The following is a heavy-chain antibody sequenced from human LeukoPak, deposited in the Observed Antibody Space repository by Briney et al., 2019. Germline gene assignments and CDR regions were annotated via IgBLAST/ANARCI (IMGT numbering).Heavy chain of an antibody. J-gene: IGHJ6*02. D-gene: IGHD6-19*01. CDR1: GFTFSSYW. V-gene: IGHV3-74*01. CDR2: INSDGRSK. Sequence: PGGSLRLSCAASGFTFSSYWMQWVRHAPGKGVVWVSRINSDGRSKNYADCVKGRFTISRYNAKNTLYLQMNSLRAEDTAVYYCARAGSGWYNYYYYCMDVWGQGTTVTVSS. CDR3: ARAGSGWYNYYYYCMDV.